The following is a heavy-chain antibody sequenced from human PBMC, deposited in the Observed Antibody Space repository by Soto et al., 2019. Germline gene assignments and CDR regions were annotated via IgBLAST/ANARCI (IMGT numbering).Heavy chain of an antibody. CDR1: GFTFSSYA. Sequence: QVQLVESGGGVVQPGRSLRLSCAASGFTFSSYAMQWVRQAPGKGLEWVAVISYDGSNKYYADSVKGRFTISRDNPKNTLYLQMNSLRAEDTAVYYCARVPSSSGRAHFDYWGQGTLVTVSS. CDR2: ISYDGSNK. V-gene: IGHV3-30-3*01. D-gene: IGHD2-15*01. CDR3: ARVPSSSGRAHFDY. J-gene: IGHJ4*02.